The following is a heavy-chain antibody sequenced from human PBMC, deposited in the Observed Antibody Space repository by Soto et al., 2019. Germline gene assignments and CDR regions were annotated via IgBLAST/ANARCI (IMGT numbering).Heavy chain of an antibody. D-gene: IGHD2-15*01. CDR3: GRDTSMGGRYYYGVDV. Sequence: QVQLVESGGGVVQSGRSLRLSCAASGFTVNIYGLHWVRQTPGKGLEWVAAISFDGSTRSYADSAKGRFTISRDDSKKTLHLVMNSLRSEDTAVYYCGRDTSMGGRYYYGVDVWGQGTTVTVSS. CDR2: ISFDGSTR. CDR1: GFTVNIYG. J-gene: IGHJ6*02. V-gene: IGHV3-30*03.